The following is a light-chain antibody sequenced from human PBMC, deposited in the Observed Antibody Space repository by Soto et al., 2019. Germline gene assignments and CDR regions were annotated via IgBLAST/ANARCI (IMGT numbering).Light chain of an antibody. V-gene: IGKV3-20*01. Sequence: EIVLTQSPGTLSLSPGERATLSCRAGQSVSSTFLAWYQQKPGQAPRLLIYDASTRATGITDRFSGSGSGTDFSLIISRLEPEDFAVYYCQHYGSSPPTLTFGGGTKVELK. J-gene: IGKJ4*01. CDR1: QSVSSTF. CDR3: QHYGSSPPTLT. CDR2: DAS.